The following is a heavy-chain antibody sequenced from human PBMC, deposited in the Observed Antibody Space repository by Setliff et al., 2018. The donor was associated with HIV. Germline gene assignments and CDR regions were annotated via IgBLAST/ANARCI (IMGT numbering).Heavy chain of an antibody. CDR2: IIPIFGTT. CDR1: GGTLTTYG. Sequence: SVKVSCKASGGTLTTYGISWVRQAPGQGLEWMGQIIPIFGTTNYAQKFQGRVTITADESTSTAYMELSSLRSEDTAVYYCARWRWEQAEFDHWGQGNQVTVSS. CDR3: ARWRWEQAEFDH. D-gene: IGHD1-1*01. V-gene: IGHV1-69*13. J-gene: IGHJ4*02.